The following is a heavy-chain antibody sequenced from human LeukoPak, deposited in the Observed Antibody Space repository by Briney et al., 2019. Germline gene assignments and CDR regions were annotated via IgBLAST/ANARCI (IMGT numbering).Heavy chain of an antibody. J-gene: IGHJ4*02. V-gene: IGHV3-7*03. CDR1: GFTFSSYW. CDR3: ARDGRMTLDY. Sequence: GGSLRLSCPASGFTFSSYWLSWVRQAPWKGLEWVANIKQDGSEKYYVDSVKGRFTISRDNAKNSLYLQMSSLRAEDTAVDYCARDGRMTLDYWGQGTLVTVSS. CDR2: IKQDGSEK. D-gene: IGHD2-15*01.